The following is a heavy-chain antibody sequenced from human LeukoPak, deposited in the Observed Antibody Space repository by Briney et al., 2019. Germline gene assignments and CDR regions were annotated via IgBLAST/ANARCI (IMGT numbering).Heavy chain of an antibody. CDR1: GFTFSSYA. J-gene: IGHJ4*02. D-gene: IGHD2-2*01. CDR2: ISSSSSYI. Sequence: GSLRLSRAASGFTFSSYAMNWVRQAPGKGLEWVSSISSSSSYIYYADSVKGRFTISRDNAKNSLYLQMNSLRAEDTAVYYCARDSEVVVPVFFDYWGQGTLVTVSS. V-gene: IGHV3-21*01. CDR3: ARDSEVVVPVFFDY.